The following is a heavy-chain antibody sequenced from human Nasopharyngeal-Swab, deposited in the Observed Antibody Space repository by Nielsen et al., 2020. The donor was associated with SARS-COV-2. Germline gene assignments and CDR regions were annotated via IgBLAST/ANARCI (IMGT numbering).Heavy chain of an antibody. CDR2: IRSKAYGGTA. CDR1: GFTFGDHA. J-gene: IGHJ4*02. Sequence: LSLTCTTSGFTFGDHAMSWFRQAPGKGLEWVGFIRSKAYGGTAEYAASVKGRFTISRDDSKSIAYLQMNSLKTEDTAVYYCTREEEVLRYFDASGGQGTLVTVSS. CDR3: TREEEVLRYFDAS. D-gene: IGHD3-9*01. V-gene: IGHV3-49*03.